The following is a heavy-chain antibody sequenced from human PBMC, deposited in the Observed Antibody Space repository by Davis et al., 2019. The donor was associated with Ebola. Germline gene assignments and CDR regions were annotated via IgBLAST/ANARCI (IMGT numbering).Heavy chain of an antibody. CDR1: GFTFSSYA. J-gene: IGHJ4*02. V-gene: IGHV3-64*01. D-gene: IGHD3-22*01. CDR3: ARGRTMIVVERYFDY. Sequence: GGSLRLSCAASGFTFSSYAMHWVRQAPGKGLEYVSAISSNGGSTYYANSVKGRFTISRDNAKNSLYLQMNSLRAEDTAVYYCARGRTMIVVERYFDYWGQGTLVTVSS. CDR2: ISSNGGST.